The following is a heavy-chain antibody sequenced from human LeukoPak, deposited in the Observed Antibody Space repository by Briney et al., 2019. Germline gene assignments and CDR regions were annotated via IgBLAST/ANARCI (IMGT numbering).Heavy chain of an antibody. J-gene: IGHJ3*02. V-gene: IGHV5-51*01. D-gene: IGHD3-22*01. Sequence: GASLQISCKGSGYSFTSYWIGWVRQMPGKGLEWMGVVFPGDSDTSYSPSFQGQVTISVDKSISTAYLKWSSLKASDTAMYYCARSRRSPYYYDSSGYRDAFDIWGQGTKVTVSS. CDR3: ARSRRSPYYYDSSGYRDAFDI. CDR2: VFPGDSDT. CDR1: GYSFTSYW.